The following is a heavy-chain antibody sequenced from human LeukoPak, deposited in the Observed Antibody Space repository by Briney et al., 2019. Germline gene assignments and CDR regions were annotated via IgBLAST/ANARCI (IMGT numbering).Heavy chain of an antibody. D-gene: IGHD3-22*01. CDR1: GFTFSSYS. Sequence: PGGSLRLSCAASGFTFSSYSMNWVRQAPGKGLEWVSSISSSSSYIYYADSVKGRFTISRDNAKNSLYLQMNSLRDEDTAVYYCARDYRYYDSSGYYSFDYWGQGTLVTVSS. CDR2: ISSSSSYI. V-gene: IGHV3-21*01. J-gene: IGHJ4*02. CDR3: ARDYRYYDSSGYYSFDY.